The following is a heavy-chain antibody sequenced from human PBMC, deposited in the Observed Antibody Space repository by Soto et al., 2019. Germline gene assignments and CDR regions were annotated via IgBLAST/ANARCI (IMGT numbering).Heavy chain of an antibody. J-gene: IGHJ4*02. CDR2: IVVGSGNT. D-gene: IGHD5-18*01. CDR1: GFTFTSSA. CDR3: AAGFGYSFEMGY. Sequence: SVKVSCKASGFTFTSSAVQWVRQARGQRLEWIGWIVVGSGNTNYAQKFQERVTITRDMSTSTAYMELSSLRSEDTAVYYCAAGFGYSFEMGYWGQGTLVTVSS. V-gene: IGHV1-58*01.